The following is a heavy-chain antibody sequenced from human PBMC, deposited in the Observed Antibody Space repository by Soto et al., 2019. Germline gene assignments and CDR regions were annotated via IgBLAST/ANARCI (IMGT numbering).Heavy chain of an antibody. J-gene: IGHJ4*02. CDR2: INSDGTIT. D-gene: IGHD3-10*01. CDR1: GFTFSSYW. V-gene: IGHV3-74*01. CDR3: AREFYGSGI. Sequence: EVQLVESGGALIQPGGSLRLSCAASGFTFSSYWMFWVRQAPGAGLMWVSRINSDGTITDYADSVRGRFTISRDNAKNTLYLQLNSLTAEDTAVYYCAREFYGSGIWGQGTLVTVSS.